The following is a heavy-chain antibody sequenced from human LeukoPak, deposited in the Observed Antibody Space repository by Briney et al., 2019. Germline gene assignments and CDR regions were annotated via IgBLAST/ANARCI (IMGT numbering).Heavy chain of an antibody. V-gene: IGHV3-48*04. CDR3: ARGEQEMATMSIDY. Sequence: GGSLRLSCAASGFTFSIYSMNWVRQGPGKGLEWVSYISSGGSTIYYADSVRGRFTVSRDNAKNSLYLEMNSLRAEDTAVHYCARGEQEMATMSIDYWGQGSLVTVSS. D-gene: IGHD5-24*01. J-gene: IGHJ4*02. CDR1: GFTFSIYS. CDR2: ISSGGSTI.